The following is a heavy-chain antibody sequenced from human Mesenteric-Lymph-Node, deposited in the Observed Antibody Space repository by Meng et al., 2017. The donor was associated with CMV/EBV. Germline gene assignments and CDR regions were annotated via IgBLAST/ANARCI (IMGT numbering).Heavy chain of an antibody. CDR2: MNPNSGNT. Sequence: ASVKVSCKTSGYTFTSYDVNWVRQATGQGLEWMGWMNPNSGNTGYAQKFQGRVTITRNTSISTAYMELSSLRVEDTAVYYCTRDWGVLEAAGDCWGQGTLVTVSS. D-gene: IGHD6-13*01. CDR1: GYTFTSYD. CDR3: TRDWGVLEAAGDC. V-gene: IGHV1-8*01. J-gene: IGHJ4*02.